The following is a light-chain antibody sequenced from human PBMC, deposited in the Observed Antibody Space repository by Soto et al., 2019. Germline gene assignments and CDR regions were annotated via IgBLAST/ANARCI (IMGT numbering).Light chain of an antibody. Sequence: QSVLTQPASVSGSPGQSITIACTGTSSDVGGYDYVSWFQQNPRKAPKLIIFEVSNRPSGVPYRFSGSKSGNTASLAISGLEAEDEATYYCGSYSSSSTLVFGTGTKVTV. CDR3: GSYSSSSTLV. CDR2: EVS. V-gene: IGLV2-14*01. CDR1: SSDVGGYDY. J-gene: IGLJ1*01.